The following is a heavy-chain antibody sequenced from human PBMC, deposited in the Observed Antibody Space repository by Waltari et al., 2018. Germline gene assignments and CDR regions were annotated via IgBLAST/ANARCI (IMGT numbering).Heavy chain of an antibody. D-gene: IGHD5-12*01. CDR3: VRGVIGGYEKGWFDP. J-gene: IGHJ5*02. CDR2: IYPDDSET. V-gene: IGHV5-51*01. CDR1: GYNFALSW. Sequence: EVQLVQSGAEVKKPGESLKISCKASGYNFALSWFGWVRQVSGRGLEWIGIIYPDDSETTYSPSFEGQVTISADKSINTAYVHWSSLKASDSAMYYCVRGVIGGYEKGWFDPWGQGTLVTVSS.